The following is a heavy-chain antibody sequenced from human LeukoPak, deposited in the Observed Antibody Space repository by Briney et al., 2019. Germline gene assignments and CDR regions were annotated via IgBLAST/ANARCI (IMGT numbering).Heavy chain of an antibody. CDR2: IKHDGSEN. CDR3: ARDRYSGFETHFDY. J-gene: IGHJ4*02. V-gene: IGHV3-7*01. CDR1: GFTFSDYW. D-gene: IGHD5-12*01. Sequence: GGSLRLSCAASGFTFSDYWMSWVRQAPGQGLEWVANIKHDGSENYYVDPVKGRFTISRDNAGNSLYLQMNSLRAEDTAVYYCARDRYSGFETHFDYWGQGTLVTVSS.